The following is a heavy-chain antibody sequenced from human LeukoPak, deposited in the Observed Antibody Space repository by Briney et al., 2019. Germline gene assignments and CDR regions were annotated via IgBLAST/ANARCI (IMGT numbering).Heavy chain of an antibody. Sequence: PSETLSLTCAVYGGSFSGYYWSWIRQPPGKGLEWIGEINHSGSTNYNPSLKSRVTISVDTSKNQFSLKLSSVTVADTAVYYCARVPTYYDFSIDYWGQGTLVTVSS. CDR2: INHSGST. J-gene: IGHJ4*02. V-gene: IGHV4-34*01. CDR3: ARVPTYYDFSIDY. D-gene: IGHD3-3*01. CDR1: GGSFSGYY.